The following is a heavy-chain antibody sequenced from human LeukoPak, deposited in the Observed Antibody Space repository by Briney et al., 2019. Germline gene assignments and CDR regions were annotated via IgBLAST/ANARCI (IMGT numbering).Heavy chain of an antibody. CDR2: INPNSGGT. V-gene: IGHV1-2*02. CDR1: GYTFTGYF. D-gene: IGHD1-14*01. J-gene: IGHJ5*02. CDR3: ARDHLLFRQPPNWFDP. Sequence: GASVKVSCKASGYTFTGYFMHWVRQAPGQGLEWMGWINPNSGGTKYAQKFQDRVTMTSDTSISTAYMELSRLRSDDTAVHYCARDHLLFRQPPNWFDPWGQGTLVTVSS.